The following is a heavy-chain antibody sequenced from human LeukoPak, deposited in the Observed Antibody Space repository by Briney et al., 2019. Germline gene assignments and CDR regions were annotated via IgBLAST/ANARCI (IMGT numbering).Heavy chain of an antibody. CDR1: GFTFSNYA. Sequence: GGSLRLSCAASGFTFSNYAMSWVRQAPGKGLEWVSAISGSGGSTYYADSVKGRFTISRDNSKNTLYLQMNSLRAEDTAVYYCAKDLGGDGYRGSYWGQGTLVTVSS. CDR3: AKDLGGDGYRGSY. J-gene: IGHJ4*02. V-gene: IGHV3-23*01. CDR2: ISGSGGST. D-gene: IGHD5-24*01.